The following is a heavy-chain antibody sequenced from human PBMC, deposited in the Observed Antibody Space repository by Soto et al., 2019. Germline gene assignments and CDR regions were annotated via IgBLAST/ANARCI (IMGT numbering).Heavy chain of an antibody. D-gene: IGHD4-4*01. CDR1: GGSISSSSYY. J-gene: IGHJ6*03. CDR3: ARTTVTPRVYYYMDV. CDR2: IYYSGST. V-gene: IGHV4-39*01. Sequence: QLQLQESGPGLVKPSETLSLTCTVSGGSISSSSYYWGWIRQPPGKGLEWIGSIYYSGSTYYNPSLKSRVTISVDTSKNQFSLKLSSVTAADTAVYYSARTTVTPRVYYYMDVWGKGTTVTVSS.